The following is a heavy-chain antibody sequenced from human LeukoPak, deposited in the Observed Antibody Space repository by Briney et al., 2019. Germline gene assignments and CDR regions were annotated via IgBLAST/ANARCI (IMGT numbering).Heavy chain of an antibody. V-gene: IGHV4-34*01. J-gene: IGHJ5*02. D-gene: IGHD4-17*01. Sequence: SETVSLTCAVYGGSFSGYYWSWIRQPPGKGLEWIGEINHSGSTNYNPSLKSRVTISVDTSKNQFSLKLSSVTAADTAVYYCARVGDYDWFDPWGQGTLVTASS. CDR1: GGSFSGYY. CDR2: INHSGST. CDR3: ARVGDYDWFDP.